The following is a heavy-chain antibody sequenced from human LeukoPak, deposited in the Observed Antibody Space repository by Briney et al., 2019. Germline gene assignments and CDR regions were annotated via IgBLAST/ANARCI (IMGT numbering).Heavy chain of an antibody. CDR2: INPNSGGT. CDR1: GYTFTGYY. CDR3: ASLLGYCSGGSRSPYYFDY. Sequence: ASVKVSCKASGYTFTGYYMHWVRQAPGQGLEWMGWINPNSGGTNYAQKFQGRATMTRDTSISTAYMELSRLRSDDTAVYYCASLLGYCSGGSRSPYYFDYWGQGTLVTVSS. J-gene: IGHJ4*02. D-gene: IGHD2-15*01. V-gene: IGHV1-2*02.